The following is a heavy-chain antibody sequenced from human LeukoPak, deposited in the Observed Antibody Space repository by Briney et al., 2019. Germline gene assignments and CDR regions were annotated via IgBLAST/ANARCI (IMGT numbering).Heavy chain of an antibody. CDR3: ARAPRNYGTLDY. V-gene: IGHV3-30*03. Sequence: GGSLRLSCAASGFTFSSYGMHWVRQAPGKGLEWVAVISYDGSNKYYADSVKGRFTISRDNSKNTLYLQMNSLRAEDTAVYYCARAPRNYGTLDYWGQGTLVTVSS. CDR1: GFTFSSYG. D-gene: IGHD4-11*01. J-gene: IGHJ4*02. CDR2: ISYDGSNK.